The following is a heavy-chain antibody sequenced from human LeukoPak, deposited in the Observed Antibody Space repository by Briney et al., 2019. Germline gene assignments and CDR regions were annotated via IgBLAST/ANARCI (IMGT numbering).Heavy chain of an antibody. CDR3: AKMTGNYLTGYYFDY. CDR1: GGSISSYY. Sequence: PSETLSLTCSVSGGSISSYYWTWIRQPPGKGLEWIGYIYYSGSTNYNPSLKSRVTISVDTSKNQFPLKLSSVTAADTAVYYCAKMTGNYLTGYYFDYWGQGTLVTVSS. J-gene: IGHJ4*02. CDR2: IYYSGST. D-gene: IGHD1-7*01. V-gene: IGHV4-59*01.